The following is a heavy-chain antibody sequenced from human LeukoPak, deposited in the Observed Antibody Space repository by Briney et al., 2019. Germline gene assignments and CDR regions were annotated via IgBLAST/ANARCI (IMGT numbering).Heavy chain of an antibody. J-gene: IGHJ5*02. Sequence: GGSLRLSCAASGFTFSRYSMNWVRQAPGKGLEWVSSISSGSSFMYYADSVKGRFTISRDNAKNSLYLQMNSLRAKDTALYYCARDYYDSTGSSWFDPWGQGTLVTVSS. CDR2: ISSGSSFM. CDR1: GFTFSRYS. V-gene: IGHV3-21*01. D-gene: IGHD3-22*01. CDR3: ARDYYDSTGSSWFDP.